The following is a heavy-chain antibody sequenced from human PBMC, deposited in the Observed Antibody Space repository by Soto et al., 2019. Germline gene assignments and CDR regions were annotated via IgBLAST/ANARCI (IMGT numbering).Heavy chain of an antibody. Sequence: EVQLVESGGGLVQPGGSLRLSCAASGFTLSGRSMHWVRQAPGKGLVWVSGIDNAGTDSTYADYVKGRFASSRDNAKNMLYLQMISLRVEDTAVYYCARGWFGPDVWGKGTTVTVSS. CDR2: IDNAGTDS. CDR1: GFTLSGRS. J-gene: IGHJ6*04. V-gene: IGHV3-74*01. D-gene: IGHD3-10*01. CDR3: ARGWFGPDV.